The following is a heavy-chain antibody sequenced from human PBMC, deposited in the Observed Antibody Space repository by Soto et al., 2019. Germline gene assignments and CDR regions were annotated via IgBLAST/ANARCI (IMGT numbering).Heavy chain of an antibody. J-gene: IGHJ6*03. CDR1: GFTFSNAW. CDR3: TTDPGGIDYGDIMDV. Sequence: GGSLRLSCAASGFTFSNAWVSWVRQAPGKGLEWVGRIKSKTDGGTTDYAAPVKGRFTISRDDSKNTLYLQMNNLKTEDTAVYYCTTDPGGIDYGDIMDVWGKGTTVTVSS. V-gene: IGHV3-15*01. CDR2: IKSKTDGGTT. D-gene: IGHD4-17*01.